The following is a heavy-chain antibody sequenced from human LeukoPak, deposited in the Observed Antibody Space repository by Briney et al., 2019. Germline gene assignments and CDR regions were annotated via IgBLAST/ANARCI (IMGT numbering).Heavy chain of an antibody. CDR3: AINMVRGVVYGMDV. Sequence: GASVKVSCKASGYTFTGYYMHWVRQAPGQGLEWMGWISPNSGGTNYAQKFQGWVTMTRDTSISTAYMELSRLRSDDTAVYYCAINMVRGVVYGMDVWGKGTTVTVSS. V-gene: IGHV1-2*04. CDR2: ISPNSGGT. CDR1: GYTFTGYY. D-gene: IGHD3-10*01. J-gene: IGHJ6*04.